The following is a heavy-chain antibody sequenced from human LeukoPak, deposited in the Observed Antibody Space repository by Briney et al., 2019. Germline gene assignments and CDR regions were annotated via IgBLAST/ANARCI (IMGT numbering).Heavy chain of an antibody. CDR3: ARGWGDCTTVSCYTGGDVFDM. J-gene: IGHJ3*02. D-gene: IGHD2-2*02. Sequence: PGGSLRLSCVASGFTFRSYWMSWVRQAPGKGLEWVAYIKQDGSEKYYVDSVKGRFTISRDNTKNSLFLQMNSLRAEDTAVYYCARGWGDCTTVSCYTGGDVFDMWGQGTMVTVSS. CDR1: GFTFRSYW. V-gene: IGHV3-7*01. CDR2: IKQDGSEK.